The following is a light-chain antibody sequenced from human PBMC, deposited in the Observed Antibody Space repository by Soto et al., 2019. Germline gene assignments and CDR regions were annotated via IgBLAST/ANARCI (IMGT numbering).Light chain of an antibody. CDR1: QSFNTW. V-gene: IGKV1-5*03. CDR2: KTS. CDR3: QQDNSYPYT. Sequence: DVPMTQSPSSLSPSVGDSVTITCRASQSFNTWLAWYQQKPGKAPKLLIYKTSMLESGVPSRFSGSGSGSEFTLTVSSLQTEGSATYDCQQDNSYPYTFGQGTKLEI. J-gene: IGKJ2*01.